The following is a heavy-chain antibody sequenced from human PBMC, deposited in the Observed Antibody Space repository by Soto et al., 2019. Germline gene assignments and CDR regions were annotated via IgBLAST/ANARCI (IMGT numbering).Heavy chain of an antibody. CDR2: ISSSGSTI. J-gene: IGHJ6*02. D-gene: IGHD2-8*01. V-gene: IGHV3-48*03. CDR3: AREGRDIVLMVYATHHYYGMDV. Sequence: LRLSCAASGFTFSSYEMSWVRQAPGKGLEWVSYISSSGSTIYYADSVKGRFTISRDNAKNSLYLQMNSLRAEDTAVYYCAREGRDIVLMVYATHHYYGMDVWGQGTTVTVSS. CDR1: GFTFSSYE.